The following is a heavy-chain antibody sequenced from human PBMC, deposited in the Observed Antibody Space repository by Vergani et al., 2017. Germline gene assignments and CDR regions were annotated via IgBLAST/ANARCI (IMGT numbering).Heavy chain of an antibody. CDR3: ARCWQENWCDP. CDR2: IYYSGSP. CDR1: VGSISSGGYY. J-gene: IGHJ5*02. Sequence: QVPLQESRPGMVKTSQTLSLTCPVPVGSISSGGYYSSWIRQHPGKGLAWIGYIYYSGSPYYNPSLKSGVTISVDTSKNPFSLKLSSVTAAYTAVYYCARCWQENWCDPWGQGTLVTVSS. V-gene: IGHV4-31*03.